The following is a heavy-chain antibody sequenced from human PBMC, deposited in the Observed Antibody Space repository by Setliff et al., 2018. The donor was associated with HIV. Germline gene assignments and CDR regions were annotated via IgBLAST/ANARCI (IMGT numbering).Heavy chain of an antibody. CDR3: AVVNKVTDFEY. J-gene: IGHJ4*02. D-gene: IGHD2-21*01. Sequence: SVKVSCKTSGGTFSSHSITWVRQAPGQGLEWMGGIIPLFGSADYAQRFQGRVTITADESTSTAYMELTSLRSEDTAMYYCAVVNKVTDFEYWGQGTLVTVSS. CDR2: IIPLFGSA. CDR1: GGTFSSHS. V-gene: IGHV1-69*13.